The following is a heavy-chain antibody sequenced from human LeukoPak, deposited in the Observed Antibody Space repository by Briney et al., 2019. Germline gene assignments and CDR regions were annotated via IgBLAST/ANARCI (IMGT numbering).Heavy chain of an antibody. CDR1: GYTFTGYY. CDR2: INPNSGGT. CDR3: TKEALEDTPMSL. D-gene: IGHD5-18*01. J-gene: IGHJ3*01. V-gene: IGHV1-2*02. Sequence: ASVKVSCKASGYTFTGYYMHWVRQAPGQGLEWMGWINPNSGGTNYAQKFQGRVTMTRDTSISTAYMELSRLRSDDTAVYYCTKEALEDTPMSLWGQGTMVTVSS.